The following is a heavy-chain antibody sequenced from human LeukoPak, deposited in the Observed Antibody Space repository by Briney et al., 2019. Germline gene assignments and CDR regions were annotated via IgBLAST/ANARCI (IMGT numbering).Heavy chain of an antibody. V-gene: IGHV4-61*02. CDR3: ARVTYYYGSGTREPGYYYYYMDV. Sequence: SETLSLTCTVSGGSISRGSYLWRWIRQPAAKGLEWIGRIYTRRSTNYNPSLKSRLPISVDTSKNQFSLKMSSVTAADTAVYYCARVTYYYGSGTREPGYYYYYMDVWGKGTTVTVSS. D-gene: IGHD3-10*01. CDR2: IYTRRST. CDR1: GGSISRGSYL. J-gene: IGHJ6*03.